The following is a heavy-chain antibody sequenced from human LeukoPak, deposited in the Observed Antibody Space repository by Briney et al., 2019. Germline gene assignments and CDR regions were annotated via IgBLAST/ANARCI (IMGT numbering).Heavy chain of an antibody. CDR2: IYYNGST. D-gene: IGHD1-1*01. V-gene: IGHV4-30-4*01. Sequence: NPSETLSLTCAVSGGSISSGDYYWSWIRQPPGKGLEWIGYIYYNGSTYYNPSLKSRVTISVDTSKNQFSLKLSSVTAADTAVYYCASSRNGGDYFDYWGQGTLVTVSS. CDR3: ASSRNGGDYFDY. J-gene: IGHJ4*02. CDR1: GGSISSGDYY.